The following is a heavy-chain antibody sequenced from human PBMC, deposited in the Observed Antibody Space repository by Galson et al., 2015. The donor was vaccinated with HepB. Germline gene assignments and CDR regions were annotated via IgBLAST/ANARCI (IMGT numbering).Heavy chain of an antibody. V-gene: IGHV3-30-3*01. J-gene: IGHJ4*02. CDR3: ARDEDVWGSYFDY. CDR2: ISYDGSNK. D-gene: IGHD3-16*01. CDR1: GFTFSSYA. Sequence: SLRLSCAASGFTFSSYAMHWVRQAPGKGLEWVAVISYDGSNKYYADSVKGRFTISGDNSKNTLYLQMNSLRAEDTAVYYCARDEDVWGSYFDYWGQGTLVTVSS.